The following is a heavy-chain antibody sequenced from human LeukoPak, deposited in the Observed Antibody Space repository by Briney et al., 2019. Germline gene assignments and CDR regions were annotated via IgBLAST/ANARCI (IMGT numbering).Heavy chain of an antibody. CDR2: VYSGGST. Sequence: GGSLRLSCAASGFTVSSNYMSWVRQAPGKGLEWVSVVYSGGSTYYADSVKGRFTISRDNSKNTLYLQMNSLRAEDTAVYYCARKLAGLFDYWGQGTLVTVSS. J-gene: IGHJ4*02. CDR1: GFTVSSNY. CDR3: ARKLAGLFDY. V-gene: IGHV3-53*01. D-gene: IGHD6-19*01.